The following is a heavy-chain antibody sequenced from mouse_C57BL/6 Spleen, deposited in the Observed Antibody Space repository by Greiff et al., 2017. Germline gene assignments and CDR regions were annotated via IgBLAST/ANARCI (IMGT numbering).Heavy chain of an antibody. CDR1: GYTFTSYW. CDR3: ARWATCLIATVVACFDV. V-gene: IGHV1-64*01. D-gene: IGHD1-1*01. CDR2: IPPNSGST. Sequence: QVQLQQPGAELVKPGASVKLSCKASGYTFTSYWMHWVKQRPGQGLEWIGMIPPNSGSTNYNAKFKSKATLTVDKSSSTAYMQLNSLTSEDSAVYYCARWATCLIATVVACFDVWGTGTTVTVSA. J-gene: IGHJ1*03.